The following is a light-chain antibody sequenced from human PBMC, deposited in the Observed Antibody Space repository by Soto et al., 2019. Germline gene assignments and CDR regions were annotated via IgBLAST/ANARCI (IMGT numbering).Light chain of an antibody. V-gene: IGKV3-15*01. CDR3: QQRHMWPIT. CDR1: QSVSTN. CDR2: GAS. Sequence: EIVMTQSPATLSGSPGERATLSCRASQSVSTNLAWYQQKPGQAPRLLTYGASTRATVIPARFSGSGSGTDFTLTISSLEPEDSAVYYCQQRHMWPITFGQGTRLEIK. J-gene: IGKJ5*01.